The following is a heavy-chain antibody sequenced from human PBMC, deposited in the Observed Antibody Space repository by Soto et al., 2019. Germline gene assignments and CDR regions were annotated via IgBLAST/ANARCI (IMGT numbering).Heavy chain of an antibody. V-gene: IGHV3-23*01. CDR1: GFTFSSYA. CDR3: AKAREGYDILTGYSAYYYYIDV. J-gene: IGHJ6*03. D-gene: IGHD3-9*01. Sequence: GGSLRLSCAASGFTFSSYAMSWVRQAPGKGLEWVSSLSGSGRSTYYADSVKGRFTISRDNSKNTLYVQMNSLRAEDTAVYYCAKAREGYDILTGYSAYYYYIDVWGKGTTVTVSS. CDR2: LSGSGRST.